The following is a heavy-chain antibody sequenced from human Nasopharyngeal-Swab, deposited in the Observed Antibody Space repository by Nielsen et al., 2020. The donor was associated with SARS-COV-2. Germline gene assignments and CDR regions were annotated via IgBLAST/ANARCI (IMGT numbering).Heavy chain of an antibody. J-gene: IGHJ3*02. CDR2: ISSSSSYT. Sequence: GESLKISCAASGFTFSDYYMSWIRQAPGKGLEWVSYISSSSSYTNYADSVKGRFTISRDNAKNSLYLQMNSLRAEDTAVYYCAREIDSRGSDAFDIWGQGTMVTVSS. D-gene: IGHD3-22*01. CDR3: AREIDSRGSDAFDI. CDR1: GFTFSDYY. V-gene: IGHV3-11*05.